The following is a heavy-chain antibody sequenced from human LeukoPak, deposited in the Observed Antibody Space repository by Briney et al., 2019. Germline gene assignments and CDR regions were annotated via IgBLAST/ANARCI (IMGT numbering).Heavy chain of an antibody. CDR1: GGSISSSSYY. CDR2: IYYSGST. V-gene: IGHV4-39*01. D-gene: IGHD3-3*01. J-gene: IGHJ5*02. CDR3: ANDFWSGSRRFDP. Sequence: PSETLSLTCTVSGGSISSSSYYWGWIRQPPGKGLGWIGSIYYSGSTYYNPSLKSRVTISVDTSKNQFSLKLSSVTAADTAVYYCANDFWSGSRRFDPWGQGTLVTVSS.